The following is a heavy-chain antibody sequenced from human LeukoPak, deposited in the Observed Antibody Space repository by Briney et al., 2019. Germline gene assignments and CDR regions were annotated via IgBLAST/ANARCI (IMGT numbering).Heavy chain of an antibody. CDR1: GFTFSSYG. CDR2: ISYDGSHK. D-gene: IGHD4/OR15-4a*01. Sequence: GGSLRLSCAASGFTFSSYGMHWVRQAPGKGLEWVAVISYDGSHKYSADSVKGRFTISRDNSKNTLYLQMNSLRAEDTAVYFCSASRPHYGDYYGLDVWGHGTTVTVSS. CDR3: SASRPHYGDYYGLDV. J-gene: IGHJ6*02. V-gene: IGHV3-30*03.